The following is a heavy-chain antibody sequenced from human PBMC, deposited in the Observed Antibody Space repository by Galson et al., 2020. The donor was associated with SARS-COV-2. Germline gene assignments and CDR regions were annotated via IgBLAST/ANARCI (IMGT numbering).Heavy chain of an antibody. V-gene: IGHV3-33*01. Sequence: GESLKISCAASGFTFSSYGMHWVRQAPGKGLEWVAVIWYDGSNKYYADSVKGRFTISRDNSKNTLYLQMNSLRAEDTAVYYCARDGPHSSGWYGLVYYDYGMDVWGQGTTVTVSS. J-gene: IGHJ6*02. D-gene: IGHD6-19*01. CDR1: GFTFSSYG. CDR2: IWYDGSNK. CDR3: ARDGPHSSGWYGLVYYDYGMDV.